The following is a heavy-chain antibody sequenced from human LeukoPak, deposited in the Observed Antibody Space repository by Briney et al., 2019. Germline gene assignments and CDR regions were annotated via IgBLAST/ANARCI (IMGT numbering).Heavy chain of an antibody. Sequence: SETLSLTCAVSGGSISSGGYSWSWIRQPPGKGLEWIGYIYHSGSTYYNPSLKSRVTISVDTSKNQFSLKLSSVTAADTAVYYCAREIGAVTTWDYYYGMDVWGQGTTVTVSS. D-gene: IGHD4-17*01. V-gene: IGHV4-30-2*01. CDR2: IYHSGST. J-gene: IGHJ6*02. CDR3: AREIGAVTTWDYYYGMDV. CDR1: GGSISSGGYS.